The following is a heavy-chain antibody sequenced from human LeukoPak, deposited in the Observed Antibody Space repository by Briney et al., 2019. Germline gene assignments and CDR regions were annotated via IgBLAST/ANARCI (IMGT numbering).Heavy chain of an antibody. D-gene: IGHD6-19*01. V-gene: IGHV4-59*01. J-gene: IGHJ4*02. CDR1: GGSISSYY. CDR3: ARVTRYSSGWYPFDY. Sequence: SETLSLTCTVSGGSISSYYWSWIRQPPGKGLEWIGYIYYSGSTNYNPSLKSRVTISVDTSKNQFSLKLSSVTAAVTAVYYCARVTRYSSGWYPFDYWGQGTLVTVSS. CDR2: IYYSGST.